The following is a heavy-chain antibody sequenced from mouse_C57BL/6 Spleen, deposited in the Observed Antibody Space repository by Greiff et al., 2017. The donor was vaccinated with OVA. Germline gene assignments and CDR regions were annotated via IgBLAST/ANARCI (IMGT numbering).Heavy chain of an antibody. CDR2: IYPSDSET. D-gene: IGHD1-1*02. CDR3: ARGGPWYYFDY. Sequence: QVQLKQSGAELVRPGSSVKLSCKASGYTFTSYWMDWVKQRPGQGLEWIGNIYPSDSETHYNQKFKDKATLTVDKSSSTAYMQLSSLTSEDSAVYYCARGGPWYYFDYWGQGTTLTVSS. V-gene: IGHV1-61*01. J-gene: IGHJ2*01. CDR1: GYTFTSYW.